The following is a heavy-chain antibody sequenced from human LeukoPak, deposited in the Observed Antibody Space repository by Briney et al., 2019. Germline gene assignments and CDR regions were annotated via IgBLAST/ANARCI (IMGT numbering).Heavy chain of an antibody. V-gene: IGHV3-53*01. CDR3: ASGPRGRGYFQH. CDR1: GFTVSSTH. D-gene: IGHD3-10*01. Sequence: GGSLRLSCVASGFTVSSTHMSWVRHAPGKGLEWVSVIYSGGSTYYADSVKGRFTISRDTFKNTLYLQMNSLRVEDTAMYYCASGPRGRGYFQHWGQGTLVTISS. J-gene: IGHJ1*01. CDR2: IYSGGST.